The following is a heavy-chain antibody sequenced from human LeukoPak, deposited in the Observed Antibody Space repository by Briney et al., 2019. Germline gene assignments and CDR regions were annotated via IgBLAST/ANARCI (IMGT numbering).Heavy chain of an antibody. Sequence: GGSLRLSCAASGFTFSSYAMHWVRHAPGKGLEWVAVISYDGSNKYYADSVKGRFTIPRDNSKNTLYLQMNSLRAEDTAVYYCARDPDVGGSAYVFDYWGQGTLVTVSS. D-gene: IGHD2-15*01. CDR1: GFTFSSYA. CDR3: ARDPDVGGSAYVFDY. V-gene: IGHV3-30-3*01. CDR2: ISYDGSNK. J-gene: IGHJ4*02.